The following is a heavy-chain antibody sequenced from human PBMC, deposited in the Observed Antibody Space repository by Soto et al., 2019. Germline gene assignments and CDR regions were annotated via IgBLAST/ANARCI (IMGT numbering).Heavy chain of an antibody. D-gene: IGHD5-12*01. V-gene: IGHV3-23*01. CDR2: ISGSGGST. CDR1: GFTFSSYA. J-gene: IGHJ4*02. Sequence: GGSLRLSCAASGFTFSSYAMSWVRQAPGKGLEWVSAISGSGGSTYYADSVKGLFTISRDNSKNTLYLQMNSLRAEDTAVYYCAKNMVATSLGYWGQGTLVTVSS. CDR3: AKNMVATSLGY.